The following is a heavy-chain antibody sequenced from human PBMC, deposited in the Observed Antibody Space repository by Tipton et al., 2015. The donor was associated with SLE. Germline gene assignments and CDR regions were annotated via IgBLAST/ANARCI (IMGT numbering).Heavy chain of an antibody. CDR3: AGGVISYFDY. D-gene: IGHD3-22*01. J-gene: IGHJ4*02. Sequence: TLSLTCAIYGGSFSDFYWSWIRQPPGKGPECIGEINHSGTTNYNPSLKSRVTISVDTSKNQFSLKLSSVTAADTAVYYCAGGVISYFDYWGQGTLVTVSS. CDR1: GGSFSDFY. V-gene: IGHV4-34*01. CDR2: INHSGTT.